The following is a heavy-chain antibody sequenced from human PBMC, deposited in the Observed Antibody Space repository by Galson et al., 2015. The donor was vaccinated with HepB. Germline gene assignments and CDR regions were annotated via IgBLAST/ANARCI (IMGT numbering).Heavy chain of an antibody. Sequence: SVKVSCKASGGTFSRYAISWVRQAPGQGLEWMGGIIPIFGTANYAQKFQGRVTITADESTSTAYMELSSLRSEDTAVYYCARRLAATTTPDYYYGMDVWGQGTTVTVSS. J-gene: IGHJ6*02. D-gene: IGHD1-26*01. CDR3: ARRLAATTTPDYYYGMDV. V-gene: IGHV1-69*13. CDR1: GGTFSRYA. CDR2: IIPIFGTA.